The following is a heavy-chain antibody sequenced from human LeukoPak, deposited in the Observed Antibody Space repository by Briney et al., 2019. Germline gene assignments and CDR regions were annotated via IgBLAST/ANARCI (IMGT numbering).Heavy chain of an antibody. D-gene: IGHD2-8*01. CDR1: GGSFSGYY. J-gene: IGHJ4*02. CDR2: IKHSGSS. Sequence: PSETLSLTCAVYGGSFSGYYWSWIRQPPGKGLEWIGEIKHSGSSDYNPSLKSRVTISLETSKNQFSLKLSSVTAADTAVYYCARSDCTNGVCYTYYFDYWGQGTLVTVSS. V-gene: IGHV4-34*01. CDR3: ARSDCTNGVCYTYYFDY.